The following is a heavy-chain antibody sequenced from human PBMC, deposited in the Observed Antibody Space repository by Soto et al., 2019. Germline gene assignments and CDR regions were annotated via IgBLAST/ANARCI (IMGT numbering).Heavy chain of an antibody. CDR2: ISPETGKT. J-gene: IGHJ4*02. V-gene: IGHV1-18*01. Sequence: QVQLVQSGAEVKRPGASVKVSCTASGYTFTNFGVTWVRQAPGQGLEWMSWISPETGKTYCARKLQGRVTMTTDTSTNTAYMELGSLRSDDTAVYYCVRDLRVYGGDVGYFDYWGQGTLVSVSS. CDR1: GYTFTNFG. D-gene: IGHD2-21*02. CDR3: VRDLRVYGGDVGYFDY.